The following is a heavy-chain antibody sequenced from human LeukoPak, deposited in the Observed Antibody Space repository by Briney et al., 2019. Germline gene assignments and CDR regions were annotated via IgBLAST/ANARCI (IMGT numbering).Heavy chain of an antibody. Sequence: PGGSLRLSCAASGVTVRSNYMSWVRQAPGKGLEWVSEIYSDGSTYYAASVKGRFSISRDNSKNTVYLQMNSLRAEDTAVYYCAREVSGSYSPNDAFDIWGQGTMVTVSS. CDR2: IYSDGST. V-gene: IGHV3-53*01. CDR3: AREVSGSYSPNDAFDI. J-gene: IGHJ3*02. CDR1: GVTVRSNY. D-gene: IGHD1-26*01.